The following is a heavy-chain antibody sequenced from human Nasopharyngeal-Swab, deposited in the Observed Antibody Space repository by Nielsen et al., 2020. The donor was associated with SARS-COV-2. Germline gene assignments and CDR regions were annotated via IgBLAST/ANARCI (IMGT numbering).Heavy chain of an antibody. CDR3: ARLGYGDSNWFDP. V-gene: IGHV4-39*01. J-gene: IGHJ5*02. Sequence: WIRQPPGKGLEWIGSIYYSGSTYYNPSLKSRVTVSVDTSKIQFSLKLSSVTAADTAVYYCARLGYGDSNWFDPWGQGTLVTVSS. D-gene: IGHD4-17*01. CDR2: IYYSGST.